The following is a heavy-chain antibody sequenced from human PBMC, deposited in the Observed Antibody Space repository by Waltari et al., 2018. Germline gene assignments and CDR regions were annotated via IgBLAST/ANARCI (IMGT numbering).Heavy chain of an antibody. D-gene: IGHD1-1*01. Sequence: QVQLVQSGAEVKKPGSSVKVSCKASGGTFSHYAISWVRQAPGQGLEWMGGLIPIFSTTNYAQNFQGRVTITADESTSTTYMELSTLRSEDTAVYYCARSGTYGLMGFLNSWGQGTLVTVSS. V-gene: IGHV1-69*01. CDR2: LIPIFSTT. J-gene: IGHJ5*02. CDR3: ARSGTYGLMGFLNS. CDR1: GGTFSHYA.